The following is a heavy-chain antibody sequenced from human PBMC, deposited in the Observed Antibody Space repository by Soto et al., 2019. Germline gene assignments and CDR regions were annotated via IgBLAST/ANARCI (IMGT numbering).Heavy chain of an antibody. V-gene: IGHV1-46*01. CDR2: INPDGGGT. Sequence: QVQLVQSGAEVKKPGASVKVSCKASGYTFTSYYMHWVRLAPGQGLEWMGIINPDGGGTSYAQQFQGRVIMTRDTSTSTVYMEMSSLRSEDTAVYYCAVGGTYLSMDVWGQGTTVTVSS. CDR3: AVGGTYLSMDV. CDR1: GYTFTSYY. D-gene: IGHD1-1*01. J-gene: IGHJ6*02.